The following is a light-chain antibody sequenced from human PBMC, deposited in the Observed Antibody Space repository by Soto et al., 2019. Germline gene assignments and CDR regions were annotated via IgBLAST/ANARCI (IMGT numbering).Light chain of an antibody. Sequence: EIVLTQSPATLSLSPGERATLSCRASQSVSSYLAWYQQKPGQAPRLLISDASNRATGIPARFSGSGSGTEFTLTISSLEPEDFAVYYCHQRSNWPWTFGQGTKVEIK. CDR2: DAS. J-gene: IGKJ1*01. CDR3: HQRSNWPWT. V-gene: IGKV3-11*01. CDR1: QSVSSY.